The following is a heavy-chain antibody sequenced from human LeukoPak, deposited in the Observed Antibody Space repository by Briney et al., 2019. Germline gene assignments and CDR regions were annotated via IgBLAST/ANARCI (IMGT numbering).Heavy chain of an antibody. V-gene: IGHV4-59*01. Sequence: PSETLSLTCTVSVGSISSYYWSWIRQPPGKGLEWIGYIYFSGSTNYNPSLKSRVTISVDTSKNQFSLKLSSVTAADTAVYYCARDRTGYSYGSDAFDIWGQGTMVTVSS. CDR2: IYFSGST. J-gene: IGHJ3*02. D-gene: IGHD5-18*01. CDR1: VGSISSYY. CDR3: ARDRTGYSYGSDAFDI.